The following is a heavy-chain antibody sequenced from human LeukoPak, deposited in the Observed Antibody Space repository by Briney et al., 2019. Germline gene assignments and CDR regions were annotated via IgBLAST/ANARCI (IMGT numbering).Heavy chain of an antibody. CDR1: GFTFSSYS. CDR2: ISSSSSYI. Sequence: PGGSLRLSCAASGFTFSSYSMNWVRQAPGKGLEWVSSISSSSSYIYYADSVKGRFTISRDNAENSLYLQMNSLRAEDTAVYYCARGVTAHPGHFDYWGQGTLVTVSS. CDR3: ARGVTAHPGHFDY. V-gene: IGHV3-21*01. J-gene: IGHJ4*02. D-gene: IGHD2-21*02.